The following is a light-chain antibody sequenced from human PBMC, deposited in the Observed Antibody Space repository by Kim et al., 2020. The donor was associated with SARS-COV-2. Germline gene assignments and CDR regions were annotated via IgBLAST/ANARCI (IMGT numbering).Light chain of an antibody. CDR1: QNIKKW. V-gene: IGKV1-5*03. CDR3: QQYNAYTWT. J-gene: IGKJ1*01. CDR2: GAS. Sequence: DVQMTQSPSTLSASVGDTVTITCRASQNIKKWLAWYQQEPGKAPKLLIYGASSLESGVPSRFSGSGSVTEFTLTINSLQPGDFATYYCQQYNAYTWTFGQGTKVDIK.